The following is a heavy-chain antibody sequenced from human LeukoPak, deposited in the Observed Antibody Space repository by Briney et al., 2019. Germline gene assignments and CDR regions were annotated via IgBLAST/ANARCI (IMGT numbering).Heavy chain of an antibody. D-gene: IGHD3-3*01. J-gene: IGHJ5*02. CDR3: ARDLYYDFWSGYFDP. CDR1: GGSISSYY. Sequence: SGTLSLTCTVSGGSISSYYWSWIRQPPGKGLEWIGYIYYSGSTNYNPSLKSRVTISVDTSKNQFSLKLSSVTAADTAVYYCARDLYYDFWSGYFDPWGQGTLVTVSS. CDR2: IYYSGST. V-gene: IGHV4-59*01.